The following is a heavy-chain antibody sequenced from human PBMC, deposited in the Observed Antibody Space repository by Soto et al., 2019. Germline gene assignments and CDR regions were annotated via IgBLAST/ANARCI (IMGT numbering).Heavy chain of an antibody. V-gene: IGHV3-23*01. Sequence: EVQLLESGGGLVQPGGSLRLSCAVSGFTFSNADMSWVRQGPEKRLEWVSSISHTGTITTYADSVRGRFTIARDNSKNTLYLEMNSLKVEYTAIYYCAAHLRLSCDAWGQGTLVSVSS. CDR3: AAHLRLSCDA. CDR2: ISHTGTIT. CDR1: GFTFSNAD. J-gene: IGHJ4*02. D-gene: IGHD1-26*01.